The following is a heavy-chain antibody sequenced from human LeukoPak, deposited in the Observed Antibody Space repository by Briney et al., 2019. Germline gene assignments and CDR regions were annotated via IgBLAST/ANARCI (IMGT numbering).Heavy chain of an antibody. CDR3: AREVGAYAFDI. V-gene: IGHV4-59*01. Sequence: SETLSLTCTVSGGSISSYYWSWIRQPPGKGLEWIGYIYYSGSTNYNPSLKSRVTISVDTSKNQFSLKLSSVNAADTAVYYCAREVGAYAFDIWGQGTMVTVSS. J-gene: IGHJ3*02. D-gene: IGHD1-26*01. CDR2: IYYSGST. CDR1: GGSISSYY.